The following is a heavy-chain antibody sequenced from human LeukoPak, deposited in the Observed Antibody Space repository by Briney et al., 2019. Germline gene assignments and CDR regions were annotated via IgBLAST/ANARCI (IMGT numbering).Heavy chain of an antibody. CDR3: ARVWDGDSHYFDY. Sequence: GGSLRLSCAASGFTFSSYSMNWVRQAPGKGLEWVSYISYSSSTIYYADSVKGRFTISRDNAKNSLYLQMNSLRAEDTAVYYCARVWDGDSHYFDYWGQGTLVTVSS. J-gene: IGHJ4*02. CDR1: GFTFSSYS. CDR2: ISYSSSTI. V-gene: IGHV3-48*01. D-gene: IGHD4-17*01.